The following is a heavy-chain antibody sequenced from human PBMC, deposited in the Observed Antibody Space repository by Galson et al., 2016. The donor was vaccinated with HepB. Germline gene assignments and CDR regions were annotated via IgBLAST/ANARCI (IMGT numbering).Heavy chain of an antibody. V-gene: IGHV3-9*01. CDR3: AKDLGKSVGTIAN. CDR2: ISWNTGNK. Sequence: SLRLSCAGSGFTFGNYAMHWVRQPPGKGLEWVSGISWNTGNKVYADSVRDRSTISRDNAKNSLYLQMNSLRAEDTALYYCAKDLGKSVGTIANWGQGALVTVSS. CDR1: GFTFGNYA. D-gene: IGHD4/OR15-4a*01. J-gene: IGHJ4*02.